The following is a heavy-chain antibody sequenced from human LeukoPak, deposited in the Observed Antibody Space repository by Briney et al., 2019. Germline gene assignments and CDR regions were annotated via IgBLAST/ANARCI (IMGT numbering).Heavy chain of an antibody. CDR3: ARRRYYDSSGTPDY. Sequence: GGSLQISCKGSGYGFTSYWIGWVRPMPGKGLGWRGIIYPGDSDTRYSPSFQGQVTISADKSISTAYLQWSSLKASDTAMYYCARRRYYDSSGTPDYWGQGTLVTVSS. CDR2: IYPGDSDT. D-gene: IGHD3-22*01. J-gene: IGHJ4*02. V-gene: IGHV5-51*01. CDR1: GYGFTSYW.